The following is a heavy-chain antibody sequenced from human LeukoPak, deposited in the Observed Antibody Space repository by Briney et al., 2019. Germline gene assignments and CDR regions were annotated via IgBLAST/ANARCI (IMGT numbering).Heavy chain of an antibody. V-gene: IGHV5-51*01. Sequence: PGESLKISCKGSGYSFTSYWIGWVRQMPGKGLEWMGIIYPGDSDTRYSTSFQGQVTISADKSISTAYLQWSSLKASDTAMYYCARRQTYYYDSSGYPDYWGQGTLVTVSS. CDR1: GYSFTSYW. CDR3: ARRQTYYYDSSGYPDY. D-gene: IGHD3-22*01. J-gene: IGHJ4*02. CDR2: IYPGDSDT.